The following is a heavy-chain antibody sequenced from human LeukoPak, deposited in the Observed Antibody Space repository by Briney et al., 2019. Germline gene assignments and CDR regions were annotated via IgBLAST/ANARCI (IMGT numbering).Heavy chain of an antibody. CDR1: GGSISSSSYY. V-gene: IGHV4-39*07. D-gene: IGHD3-10*01. CDR3: ARRSRGSGSYRRYNWFDP. CDR2: IYYSGST. Sequence: SETLSLTCTVSGGSISSSSYYWGWIRQPPGKGLEWIGSIYYSGSTYYNPSLKSRVTISVDTSKNQFSLKLSSVTAADTAVYYCARRSRGSGSYRRYNWFDPWGQGTLVTVSS. J-gene: IGHJ5*02.